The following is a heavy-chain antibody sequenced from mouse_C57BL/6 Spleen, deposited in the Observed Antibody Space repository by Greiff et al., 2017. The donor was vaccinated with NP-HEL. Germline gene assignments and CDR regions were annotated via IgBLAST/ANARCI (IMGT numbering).Heavy chain of an antibody. V-gene: IGHV1-80*01. Sequence: QVQLQQSGAELVKPGASVKISCKASGYAFSSYWMNWVKQRPGKGLEWIGQIYPGDGDTNYNGKFKGKATLTADKSSSTAYMQLSSLTSEDSAVYFCAREKNLLDTLDYWGKGTTLTVSS. CDR2: IYPGDGDT. D-gene: IGHD2-10*01. CDR1: GYAFSSYW. CDR3: AREKNLLDTLDY. J-gene: IGHJ2*01.